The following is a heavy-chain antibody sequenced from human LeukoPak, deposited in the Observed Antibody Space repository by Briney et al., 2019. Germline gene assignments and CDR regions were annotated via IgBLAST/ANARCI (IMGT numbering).Heavy chain of an antibody. J-gene: IGHJ3*02. CDR3: ARLGNDAFDI. V-gene: IGHV4-39*01. D-gene: IGHD7-27*01. Sequence: SETLSLTCTVSGGSISSSSYYWGWIRQPPGKGLEWIGSIYYSGSTYYNPSLKSRVTISVDTSKNQFSLELSSVTAADTAVYYCARLGNDAFDIWGQGTMVTVSS. CDR1: GGSISSSSYY. CDR2: IYYSGST.